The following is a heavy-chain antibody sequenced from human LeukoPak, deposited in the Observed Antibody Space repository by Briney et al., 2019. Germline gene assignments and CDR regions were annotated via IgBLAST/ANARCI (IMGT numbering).Heavy chain of an antibody. CDR3: ARGSGWKLDY. V-gene: IGHV3-53*01. CDR2: IYSGGNT. D-gene: IGHD6-19*01. CDR1: GFTVSSSF. Sequence: GGSLRLPCAASGFTVSSSFMSWVRQTPGKGLEWVSVIYSGGNTYYADSVKGRFTISRDNSKNTLYLQMNSLRSEDTAVYYCARGSGWKLDYWGQGTLVTVSS. J-gene: IGHJ4*02.